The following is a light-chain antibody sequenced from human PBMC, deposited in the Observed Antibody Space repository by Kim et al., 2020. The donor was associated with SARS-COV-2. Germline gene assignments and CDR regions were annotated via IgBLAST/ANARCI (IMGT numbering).Light chain of an antibody. CDR3: QACDSSTGV. CDR1: KLGDKY. J-gene: IGLJ3*02. CDR2: EDR. Sequence: SYELTQPPSVSVSPGQTATITCSGHKLGDKYTCWYRQKPGQSPVLVIYEDRTRPSGIPERFSGSNSGNTATLTISGTQAMEEADYYCQACDSSTGVFGGG. V-gene: IGLV3-1*01.